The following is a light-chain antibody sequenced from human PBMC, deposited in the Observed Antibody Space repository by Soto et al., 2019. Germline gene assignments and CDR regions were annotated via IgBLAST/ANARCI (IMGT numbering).Light chain of an antibody. CDR2: EVT. J-gene: IGLJ1*01. Sequence: QSVLTQPASVSGSPGQSIAISCTGTSSDVGSYDLVSWYQQHPGKAPKLMIYEVTKRPSGVSSRFSGSKSGNTASLTIFGLRAEDDADYYCCSSAGGGTYVFGTGTKVTVL. V-gene: IGLV2-23*02. CDR3: CSSAGGGTYV. CDR1: SSDVGSYDL.